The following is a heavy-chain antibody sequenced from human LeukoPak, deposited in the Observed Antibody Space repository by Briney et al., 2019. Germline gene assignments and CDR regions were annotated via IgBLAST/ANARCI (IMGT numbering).Heavy chain of an antibody. CDR3: ASNGYSNWFDP. CDR2: IHTSGST. V-gene: IGHV4-4*07. J-gene: IGHJ5*02. Sequence: SETLSLTCTVSGGSISNYYWSWIRQPAGRGLEWIGRIHTSGSTNYNSSLKSRVTMSVDTSKNQFSLKLRSLTAADTAVYYCASNGYSNWFDPWGQGTLVTVSS. CDR1: GGSISNYY. D-gene: IGHD1-26*01.